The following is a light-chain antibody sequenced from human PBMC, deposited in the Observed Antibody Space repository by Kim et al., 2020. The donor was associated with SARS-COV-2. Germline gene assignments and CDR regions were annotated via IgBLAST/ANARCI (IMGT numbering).Light chain of an antibody. CDR1: QGISHY. CDR2: AAS. J-gene: IGKJ1*01. V-gene: IGKV1-27*01. CDR3: QKYDTSPWT. Sequence: SAPVGDRVTITCRASQGISHYLAWYQQKPGKVPKLLIHAASTLQSGVPYRFSGSGSGTDFTLTITSLQPEDVATYYCQKYDTSPWTFGQGTKLEI.